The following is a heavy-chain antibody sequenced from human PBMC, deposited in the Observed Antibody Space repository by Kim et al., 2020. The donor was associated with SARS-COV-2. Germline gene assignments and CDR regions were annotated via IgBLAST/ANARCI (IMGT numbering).Heavy chain of an antibody. CDR2: IESRVDHSAT. D-gene: IGHD6-6*01. V-gene: IGHV3-73*01. J-gene: IGHJ4*01. CDR3: AKGIYGSSVNDY. Sequence: GGSLRLSCSASGFTFSDSAMHWVRQASGKGLEWLGRIESRVDHSATSYAVSAKGTVTISSDNSKNTASLQINSLTNHDTAVYYCAKGIYGSSVNDYGG. CDR1: GFTFSDSA.